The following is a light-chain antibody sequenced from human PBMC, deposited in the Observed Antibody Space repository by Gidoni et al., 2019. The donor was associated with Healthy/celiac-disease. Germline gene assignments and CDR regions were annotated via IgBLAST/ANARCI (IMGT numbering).Light chain of an antibody. CDR1: QDISNY. CDR2: DAS. Sequence: DIPMTQSPSSLSASVGDRVTITCQASQDISNYLNWYQQKPGKAPKLLIYDASNLETGVPSRFSGSGSGTDFTFTISSLQPEDIATYYCQQYDNRPFYTFGQGTKLEIK. V-gene: IGKV1-33*01. CDR3: QQYDNRPFYT. J-gene: IGKJ2*01.